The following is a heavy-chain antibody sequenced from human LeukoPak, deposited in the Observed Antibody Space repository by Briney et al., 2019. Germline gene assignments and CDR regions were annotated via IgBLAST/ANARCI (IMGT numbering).Heavy chain of an antibody. D-gene: IGHD3-3*01. J-gene: IGHJ4*02. CDR1: GGSISSGGYS. CDR3: ARVAYYDFWSGYYFDY. Sequence: SETLSLTCAVSGGSISSGGYSWSWIRQPPGKGLEWIGYIYHSGSTYYNPSLKSRVTISVDRSKNQFSLKLSSVTAADAAVYYCARVAYYDFWSGYYFDYWGQGTLVTVSS. CDR2: IYHSGST. V-gene: IGHV4-30-2*01.